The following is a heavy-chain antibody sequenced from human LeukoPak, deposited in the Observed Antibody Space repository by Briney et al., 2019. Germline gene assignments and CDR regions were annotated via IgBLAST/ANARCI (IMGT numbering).Heavy chain of an antibody. Sequence: ASVKVSCKASGYTFTGYYMHWVRQAPGQGLEWMGWINPNSGGTNYAQKFQGRVTMTRDTSISTAYMELSRPRSDDTAVYYCARGRNIAVAGTRWFDPWGQGALVTVSS. CDR1: GYTFTGYY. V-gene: IGHV1-2*02. CDR3: ARGRNIAVAGTRWFDP. J-gene: IGHJ5*02. CDR2: INPNSGGT. D-gene: IGHD6-19*01.